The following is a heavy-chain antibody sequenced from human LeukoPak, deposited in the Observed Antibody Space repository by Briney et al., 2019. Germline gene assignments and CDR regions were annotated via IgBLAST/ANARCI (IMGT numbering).Heavy chain of an antibody. CDR3: VKIVAVPAAPRGLDI. CDR2: ISNDGITT. D-gene: IGHD2-2*01. J-gene: IGHJ3*02. V-gene: IGHV3-64D*06. CDR1: GFTFSAYA. Sequence: PGRSLRLSCSASGFTFSAYAMHWVRQAPGKGLEYVSAISNDGITTYYADSVKGRFTISRDNSNNMFYLQMSSLRVEDTAMYYCVKIVAVPAAPRGLDIWGQRTMVTVSS.